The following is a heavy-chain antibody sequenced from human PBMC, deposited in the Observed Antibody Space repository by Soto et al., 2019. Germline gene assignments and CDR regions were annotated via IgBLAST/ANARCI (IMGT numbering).Heavy chain of an antibody. Sequence: GGSLRLSCAASGFTFSSYWMSWVRQAPGKGLEWVANIKQDGSEKYYVDSVKGRFTISRDNAKNSLYLQMNSLRAEDTAVYYCARDGGCSGGSCYQLVNWFHPWGQGTLVTVSS. D-gene: IGHD2-15*01. V-gene: IGHV3-7*01. CDR2: IKQDGSEK. CDR1: GFTFSSYW. CDR3: ARDGGCSGGSCYQLVNWFHP. J-gene: IGHJ5*02.